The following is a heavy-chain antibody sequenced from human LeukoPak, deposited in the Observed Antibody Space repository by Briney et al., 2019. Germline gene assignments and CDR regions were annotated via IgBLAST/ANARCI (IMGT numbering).Heavy chain of an antibody. J-gene: IGHJ5*02. CDR3: APTAEAYTSWWKA. CDR2: INPDSGFT. CDR1: GYKFTDDY. Sequence: ASVKVSCKASGYKFTDDYMHWVRQAPGQGLEFMGWINPDSGFTNYAQKFKGRVTMTRDTSISTAYLEVRSLTSGDTAVYYCAPTAEAYTSWWKAWGQGTLVTVSS. D-gene: IGHD3-16*01. V-gene: IGHV1-2*02.